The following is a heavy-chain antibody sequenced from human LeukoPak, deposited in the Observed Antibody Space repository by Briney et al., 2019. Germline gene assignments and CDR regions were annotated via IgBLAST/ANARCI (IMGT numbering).Heavy chain of an antibody. V-gene: IGHV1-2*04. CDR1: GYTFTGYY. J-gene: IGHJ6*03. CDR2: IDPNSGGT. D-gene: IGHD5-24*01. Sequence: GASVKVSCKASGYTFTGYYMHWVRQAPGQGLEWMGWIDPNSGGTNYAQKFQGWVTMTRDTSISTAYMELSRLRSDDTAVYYCARDPGDGYTGGYMDVWGKGTTVTVSS. CDR3: ARDPGDGYTGGYMDV.